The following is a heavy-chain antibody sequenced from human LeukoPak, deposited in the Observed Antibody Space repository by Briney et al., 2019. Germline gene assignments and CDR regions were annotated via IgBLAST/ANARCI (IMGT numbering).Heavy chain of an antibody. J-gene: IGHJ3*02. D-gene: IGHD6-13*01. V-gene: IGHV4-59*08. CDR3: AGIAAAVPERGLDYAFDI. CDR1: GGSISSYY. Sequence: SETLSLTCTVSGGSISSYYWSWIRQPPGKGLEWIGYIYYSGSTNYNPSLKSRVTISVDTSKNQFSLKLSSVTAADTAVYYCAGIAAAVPERGLDYAFDIWGQGTMVTVSS. CDR2: IYYSGST.